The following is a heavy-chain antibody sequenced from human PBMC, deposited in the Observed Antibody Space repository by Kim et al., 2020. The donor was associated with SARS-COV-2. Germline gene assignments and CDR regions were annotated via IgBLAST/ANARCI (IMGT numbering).Heavy chain of an antibody. CDR2: ISYDGSNK. D-gene: IGHD3-10*01. V-gene: IGHV3-30*04. Sequence: GGSLRLSCAASGFTFSSYAMHWVRQAPGKGLEWVAVISYDGSNKYYADSVKGRFTISRDNSKNTLYLQMNSLRAEDTAVYYCARAYVALSGRIASGYFD. CDR3: ARAYVALSGRIASGYFD. CDR1: GFTFSSYA. J-gene: IGHJ4*01.